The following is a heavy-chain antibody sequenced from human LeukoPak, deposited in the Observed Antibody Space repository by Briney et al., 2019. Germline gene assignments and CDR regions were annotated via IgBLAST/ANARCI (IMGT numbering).Heavy chain of an antibody. Sequence: GGSLRLSCAASGFTFSNYGMHWVRQAPGKGLEWVAFIRYDGSNKYYADSVKGRFTISRDNSKNTLYLQMNSLRAEDTAVYYCAKEYSNYYYYMDVWGKGTTVTVSS. D-gene: IGHD4-11*01. J-gene: IGHJ6*03. CDR1: GFTFSNYG. CDR2: IRYDGSNK. V-gene: IGHV3-30*02. CDR3: AKEYSNYYYYMDV.